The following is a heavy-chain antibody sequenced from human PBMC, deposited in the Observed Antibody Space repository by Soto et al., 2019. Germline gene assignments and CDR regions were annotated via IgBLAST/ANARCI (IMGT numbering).Heavy chain of an antibody. CDR2: IDSSGSHT. Sequence: EVQMVESGGGLVKPGGSLRLSCAASGITFSNYYMNWVRQAPGKGLEWVATIDSSGSHTYYADSVKGRFTISRDNAINSLYLQRNSLRAEDKGVYDCAMTYDRLVYWGQGTLVTVSS. CDR3: AMTYDRLVY. V-gene: IGHV3-21*01. J-gene: IGHJ4*02. CDR1: GITFSNYY. D-gene: IGHD5-12*01.